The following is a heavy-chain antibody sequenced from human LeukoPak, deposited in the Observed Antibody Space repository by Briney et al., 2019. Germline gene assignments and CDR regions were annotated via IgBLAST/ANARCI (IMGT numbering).Heavy chain of an antibody. Sequence: PSQTLSLTCTVSGCSISSGYYFWSWIRQPPGKGLEWFGYIYYSGRTYYNPSLESRVTISVDTSKNQFSLKLSSVTAADTAVYYCASFLPTYYYDSSGSDAFDIWGQGTMVTVSS. CDR2: IYYSGRT. V-gene: IGHV4-30-4*01. CDR3: ASFLPTYYYDSSGSDAFDI. J-gene: IGHJ3*02. D-gene: IGHD3-22*01. CDR1: GCSISSGYYF.